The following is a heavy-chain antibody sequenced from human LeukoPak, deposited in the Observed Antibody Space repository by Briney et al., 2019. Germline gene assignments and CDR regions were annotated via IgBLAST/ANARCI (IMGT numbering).Heavy chain of an antibody. Sequence: GGSLRLSCAASGFTFSDYYMSWIRQAPGEGLEWVSYISSSGSTIYYADSVKGRFTISRDNAKNSLYLQMNSLRAEDTAVYYCARRGLTLASPFDYWGQGTLVTVSS. J-gene: IGHJ4*02. D-gene: IGHD4/OR15-4a*01. V-gene: IGHV3-11*01. CDR2: ISSSGSTI. CDR3: ARRGLTLASPFDY. CDR1: GFTFSDYY.